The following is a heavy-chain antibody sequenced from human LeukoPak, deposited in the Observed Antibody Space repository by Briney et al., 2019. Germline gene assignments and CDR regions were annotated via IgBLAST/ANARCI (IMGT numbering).Heavy chain of an antibody. V-gene: IGHV3-23*01. CDR1: GFTFSSYG. Sequence: PGGSLRLSCAASGFTFSSYGMSWVRQAPGKGLEGVSAISGSGGSTFYADSVKGRFTIPRDNSKNTLYLQMNGLRAEDTAVYSCAKDGIYGSGSYYLDYWGQGTLVTVSS. CDR2: ISGSGGST. D-gene: IGHD3-10*01. CDR3: AKDGIYGSGSYYLDY. J-gene: IGHJ4*02.